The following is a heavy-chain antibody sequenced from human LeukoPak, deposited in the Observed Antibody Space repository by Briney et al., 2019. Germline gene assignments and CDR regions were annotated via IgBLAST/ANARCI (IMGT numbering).Heavy chain of an antibody. Sequence: PGGSLRLSYAASGFTFSSYALSWVRQAPGKGLEWVSGITDSGTGTYYADSVKGRFTISRDNSKNTVYLQMSSLRAEDTAVYYCARTGYIYGTPLNYWGQGTLVTVSS. CDR2: ITDSGTGT. CDR3: ARTGYIYGTPLNY. CDR1: GFTFSSYA. V-gene: IGHV3-23*01. D-gene: IGHD5-18*01. J-gene: IGHJ4*02.